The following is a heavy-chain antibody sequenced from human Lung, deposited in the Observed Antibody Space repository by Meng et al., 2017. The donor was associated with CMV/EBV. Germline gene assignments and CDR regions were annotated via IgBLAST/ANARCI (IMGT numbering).Heavy chain of an antibody. D-gene: IGHD2-21*02. CDR3: ARVVTALWGYYFDY. CDR2: IYHSGST. J-gene: IGHJ4*02. CDR1: GGYIRSSNW. V-gene: IGHV4-4*02. Sequence: QGSGPGLVKPSGTLSLNCPVYGGYIRSSNWWSWVRQPPGKGLEWIGEIYHSGSTNYNPSLKRRVTISVDKSKNQFSLKLSSVTAADTAVYYCARVVTALWGYYFDYWGQGTLVTVSS.